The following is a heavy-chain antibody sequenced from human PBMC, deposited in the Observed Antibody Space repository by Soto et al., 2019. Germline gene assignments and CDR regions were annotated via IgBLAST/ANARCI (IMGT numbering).Heavy chain of an antibody. Sequence: PGESLKISCKGSGYIFTNYWIAWVRQMPGKGLEWIGIIYPDDSDTKYSPPFQGQVIMSVDKSMSTAYLQWSSLKASDTAMYYCAGTAAAGKYYYGMDVWGQGTTVTVSS. CDR2: IYPDDSDT. J-gene: IGHJ6*02. V-gene: IGHV5-51*01. CDR3: AGTAAAGKYYYGMDV. D-gene: IGHD6-13*01. CDR1: GYIFTNYW.